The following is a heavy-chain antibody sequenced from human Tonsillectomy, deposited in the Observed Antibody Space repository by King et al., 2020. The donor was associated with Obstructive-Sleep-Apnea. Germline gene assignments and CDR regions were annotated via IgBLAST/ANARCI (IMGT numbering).Heavy chain of an antibody. CDR1: GGSISSGGYY. CDR3: ARDVGPTYYYDSSGYYGG. D-gene: IGHD3-22*01. CDR2: IYYSGST. J-gene: IGHJ4*02. V-gene: IGHV4-31*03. Sequence: VPLQESGPGLVKPSQTLSLTCTVSGGSISSGGYYWSWIRQHPGKGLEWIGYIYYSGSTYYNPSLKSRVTISVDTSKNQFSLKLSSVTAADTAVYYCARDVGPTYYYDSSGYYGGWGQGTLVTVSS.